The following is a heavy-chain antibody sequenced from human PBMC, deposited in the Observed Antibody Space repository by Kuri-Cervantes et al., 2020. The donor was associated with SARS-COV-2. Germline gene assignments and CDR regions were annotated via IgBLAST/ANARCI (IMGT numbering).Heavy chain of an antibody. J-gene: IGHJ3*02. CDR2: IFHDGST. V-gene: IGHV4-4*02. Sequence: GSLRLSCVVSGGAINTYNWWTWVRQPPGKGLQWIGEIFHDGSTKFNPSLSLRGRVTMSLDKSKNHFSLSLTSVTAADTAVYYCARESTYTFDIWGQGTLVTVSS. D-gene: IGHD2-2*02. CDR1: GGAINTYNW. CDR3: ARESTYTFDI.